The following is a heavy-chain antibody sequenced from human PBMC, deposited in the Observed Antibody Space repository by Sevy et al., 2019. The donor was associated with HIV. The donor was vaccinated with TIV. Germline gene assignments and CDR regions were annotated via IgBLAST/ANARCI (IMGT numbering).Heavy chain of an antibody. CDR2: ISGSGGST. CDR3: AKAYGSGSPPFD. D-gene: IGHD3-10*01. CDR1: VFTFSSYA. J-gene: IGHJ4*02. V-gene: IGHV3-23*01. Sequence: GGSLRLSCAASVFTFSSYAMSWVRQAPGKGLKWVSTISGSGGSTYYADSVKGRFTISRDNSKNTVDRQMNSLRGEDTAVYYCAKAYGSGSPPFDWGQGTLVTVSS.